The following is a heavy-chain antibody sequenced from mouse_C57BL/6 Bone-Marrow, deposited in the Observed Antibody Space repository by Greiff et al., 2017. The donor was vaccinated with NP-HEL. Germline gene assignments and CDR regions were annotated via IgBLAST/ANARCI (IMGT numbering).Heavy chain of an antibody. CDR3: VRRGLRGYFDV. J-gene: IGHJ1*03. CDR2: IRSKSNNYAT. CDR1: GFSFNTYA. V-gene: IGHV10-1*01. D-gene: IGHD1-1*01. Sequence: EVKLMESGGGLVQPKGSLKLSCAASGFSFNTYAMNWVRQAPGKGLEWVARIRSKSNNYATYYADSVKDRFTISRDDSESMLYLQMNNLKTEDTAMYYCVRRGLRGYFDVWGTGTTVTVSS.